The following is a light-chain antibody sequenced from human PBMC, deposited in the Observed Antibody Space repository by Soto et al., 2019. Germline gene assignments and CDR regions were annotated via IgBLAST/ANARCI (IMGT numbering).Light chain of an antibody. CDR3: SAWDASLNGYV. CDR1: SSNIGSKT. Sequence: HSVLTQPPSASGTPGQRLTISCSGSSSNIGSKTVNWYQQLPGTAPKLLIYSNYQRPSGVPDRFSGSKSGTSASLAISGLQSGDEADYYRSAWDASLNGYVFGTGTKLTVL. V-gene: IGLV1-44*01. J-gene: IGLJ1*01. CDR2: SNY.